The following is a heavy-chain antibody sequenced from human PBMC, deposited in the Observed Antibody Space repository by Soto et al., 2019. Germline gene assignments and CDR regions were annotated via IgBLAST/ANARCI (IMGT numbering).Heavy chain of an antibody. CDR3: ARGGYYGSGSEIDY. CDR1: GGSISSGDYY. Sequence: SETLSLTCTVSGGSISSGDYYWSWIRQPPGKGLEWIGYIYYSGSTYYNPSLKSRVTISVDTSKNQFSLKLSSVTAADTAVYYCARGGYYGSGSEIDYWGQGTLVTVSS. CDR2: IYYSGST. J-gene: IGHJ4*02. D-gene: IGHD3-10*01. V-gene: IGHV4-30-4*01.